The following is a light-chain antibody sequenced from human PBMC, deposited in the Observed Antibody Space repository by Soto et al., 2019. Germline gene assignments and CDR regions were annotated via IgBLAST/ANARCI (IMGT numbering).Light chain of an antibody. Sequence: EIGLPQSPCTLSLSPGERPTLSCGASQSVSSSYLAWYQQKNGQAPRPLIYGASSRATGIPDRFSGSGYGTDFNLTISRLETEDFAVYYCQQYGSSPRTFGQGAKVDIK. V-gene: IGKV3-20*01. J-gene: IGKJ1*01. CDR3: QQYGSSPRT. CDR2: GAS. CDR1: QSVSSSY.